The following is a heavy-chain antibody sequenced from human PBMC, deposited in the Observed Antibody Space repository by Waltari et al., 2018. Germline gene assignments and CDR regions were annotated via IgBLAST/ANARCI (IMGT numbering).Heavy chain of an antibody. D-gene: IGHD2-15*01. Sequence: EVQLVESGGGLVQPGGSLRLSCAASGFTFSSYWMTWVRQAPGKGMDWVAKKKHDGSEKYYVDSVKGRFTISRDNAKNSLYLQMNSLRAEDTAVFYCARGGAYSGGDYWGQGTLVTVSS. V-gene: IGHV3-7*01. CDR3: ARGGAYSGGDY. CDR2: KKHDGSEK. J-gene: IGHJ4*02. CDR1: GFTFSSYW.